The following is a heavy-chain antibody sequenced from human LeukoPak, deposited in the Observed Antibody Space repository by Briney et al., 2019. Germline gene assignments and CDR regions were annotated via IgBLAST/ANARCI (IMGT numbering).Heavy chain of an antibody. J-gene: IGHJ5*02. D-gene: IGHD1-26*01. CDR3: TRDSGTYNWLDP. Sequence: GGSLRLSCAASGFTFSGPAIHWVRQSSGKGLEWVGHIDKKDNFYATTSAASVTGRFTISRDDSKNTAYLQMNSLKTEDTALYYCTRDSGTYNWLDPWGQGTLVTVSS. CDR1: GFTFSGPA. CDR2: IDKKDNFYAT. V-gene: IGHV3-73*01.